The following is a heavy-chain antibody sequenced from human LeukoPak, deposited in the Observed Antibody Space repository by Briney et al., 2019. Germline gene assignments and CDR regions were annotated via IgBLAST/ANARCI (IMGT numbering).Heavy chain of an antibody. CDR2: ICYSGST. D-gene: IGHD6-13*01. V-gene: IGHV4-30-4*01. Sequence: SETLSLTCTVSGGSISSGDYYWSWIRQPPGKGLEWIGYICYSGSTYYNPSLKSRVTISVDTSKNQFSLKLSSVTAADTAVYYCARGSSSWYRWFDPWGQGTLVTVSS. CDR1: GGSISSGDYY. CDR3: ARGSSSWYRWFDP. J-gene: IGHJ5*02.